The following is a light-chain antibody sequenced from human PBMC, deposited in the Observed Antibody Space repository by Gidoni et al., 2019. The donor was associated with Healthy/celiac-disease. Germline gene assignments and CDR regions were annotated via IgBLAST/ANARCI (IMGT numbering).Light chain of an antibody. CDR1: EGISSY. J-gene: IGKJ4*01. CDR3: KRTYNPPLLT. V-gene: IGKV1-27*01. Sequence: DIQLTQSPPSPSASVGDRVTITGRVREGISSYLNWYRQKPGKVPKLLMYSASNFQSGVPSLFSVRRSETDFTLTISSLQPEDVSTYYGKRTYNPPLLTFGGVTKLEIK. CDR2: SAS.